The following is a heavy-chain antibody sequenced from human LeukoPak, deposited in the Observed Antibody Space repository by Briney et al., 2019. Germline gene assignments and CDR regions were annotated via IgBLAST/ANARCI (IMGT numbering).Heavy chain of an antibody. Sequence: ASVKVSGKASGYTFTGYYMHWVRQAPGQGLEWMGWINPNSGGTNYAQKFQGRVTMTRDTSISTAYMELSRLRSDDTAVYYCARVHPDCSGGSCYYRFDPWGQGTLVTVSS. CDR1: GYTFTGYY. CDR2: INPNSGGT. V-gene: IGHV1-2*02. D-gene: IGHD2-15*01. CDR3: ARVHPDCSGGSCYYRFDP. J-gene: IGHJ5*02.